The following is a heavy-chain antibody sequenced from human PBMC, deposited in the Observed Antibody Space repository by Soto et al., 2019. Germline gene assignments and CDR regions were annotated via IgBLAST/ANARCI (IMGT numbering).Heavy chain of an antibody. Sequence: GGSLRLSCAASGFTFSSYGMHWVRQAPGKGLEWVAVIWYDGSNKYYADSMKGRFTISRDNSKNTLYLQMNSLRAEDTAVYYCASDLGGYCSGGSCLTGMDVWGQGTTVTVSS. CDR2: IWYDGSNK. CDR1: GFTFSSYG. D-gene: IGHD2-15*01. J-gene: IGHJ6*02. CDR3: ASDLGGYCSGGSCLTGMDV. V-gene: IGHV3-33*01.